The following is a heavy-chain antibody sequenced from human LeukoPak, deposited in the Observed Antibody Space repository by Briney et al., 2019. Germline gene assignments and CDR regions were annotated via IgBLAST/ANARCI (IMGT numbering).Heavy chain of an antibody. CDR1: GFTFSTYW. D-gene: IGHD4-17*01. V-gene: IGHV3-74*01. CDR3: ARASTTVPNLLDH. J-gene: IGHJ4*02. Sequence: GGSLRLSCAASGFTFSTYWMHWVRQAPGKGLVWVARIKGDGSSTIYADSVKGRYTISRDNSKNTLYLQTSSLRAEDTAVYYCARASTTVPNLLDHWGRGTLVTVSS. CDR2: IKGDGSST.